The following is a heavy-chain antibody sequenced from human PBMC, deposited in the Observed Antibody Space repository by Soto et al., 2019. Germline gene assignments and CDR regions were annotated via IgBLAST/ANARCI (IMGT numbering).Heavy chain of an antibody. J-gene: IGHJ4*02. V-gene: IGHV3-21*01. CDR1: GFTFSSYS. CDR2: ISSSSSYI. Sequence: PVASLRQSYAASGFTFSSYSMHWLRQAPGKGLEWVSSISSSSSYIYYADSVKGRFTISRDNAKNSLYLQMNSLRAEDTAVYYCAREHRGYYYDSSGYFDYWGQGT. CDR3: AREHRGYYYDSSGYFDY. D-gene: IGHD3-22*01.